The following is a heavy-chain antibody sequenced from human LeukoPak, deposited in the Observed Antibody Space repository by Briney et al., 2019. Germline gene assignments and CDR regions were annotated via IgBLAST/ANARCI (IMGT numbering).Heavy chain of an antibody. CDR1: GGSLSSSSYY. CDR3: ARHYKTAARPPYFDY. D-gene: IGHD6-6*01. Sequence: SETLSLTCTVSGGSLSSSSYYWGWIRQPPGKGLEWIGSIYYSGSTYYNPSLKSRVTISVDTSKNQFSLKLSSVTAADTAVYYCARHYKTAARPPYFDYWGQGTLVTVSS. J-gene: IGHJ4*02. V-gene: IGHV4-39*01. CDR2: IYYSGST.